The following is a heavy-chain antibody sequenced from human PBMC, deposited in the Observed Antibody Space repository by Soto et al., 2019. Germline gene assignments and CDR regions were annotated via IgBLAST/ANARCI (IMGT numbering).Heavy chain of an antibody. CDR1: GGSFSGYY. Sequence: SETLSLTCAVYGGSFSGYYWSWIRQPPGKGLEWIGEINHSGSTNYNPSLKSRVTISVDTSKNQFSLKLSSVTAADTAVYYCPRGRGQQLARYYFDYWGQGTLVTVSS. D-gene: IGHD6-13*01. CDR2: INHSGST. J-gene: IGHJ4*02. CDR3: PRGRGQQLARYYFDY. V-gene: IGHV4-34*01.